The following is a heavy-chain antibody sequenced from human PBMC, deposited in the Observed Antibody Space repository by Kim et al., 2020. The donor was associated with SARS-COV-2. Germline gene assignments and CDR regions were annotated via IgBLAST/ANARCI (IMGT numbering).Heavy chain of an antibody. J-gene: IGHJ4*02. Sequence: SVKGRFTVARDNSKNTLYLQMNSLRAEDTAVYYCARDATLYSGSPGFFDYWGQGTLVTVSS. V-gene: IGHV3-30*01. D-gene: IGHD1-26*01. CDR3: ARDATLYSGSPGFFDY.